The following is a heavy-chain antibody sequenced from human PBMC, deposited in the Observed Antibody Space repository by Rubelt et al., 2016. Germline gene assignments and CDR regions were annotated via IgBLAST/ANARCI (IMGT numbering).Heavy chain of an antibody. CDR2: IYYSGST. Sequence: QVQLQESGPGLVKPSETLSLTCTVSGGSISSYYWTWIRQPPGKGLEWIGYIYYSGSTNYNPSLKSRVTISVDTSKNQFSLKLNSVTAADTAVYYCARDPIYGMDVWGQGTTVTVSS. V-gene: IGHV4-59*12. CDR3: ARDPIYGMDV. J-gene: IGHJ6*02. CDR1: GGSISSYY.